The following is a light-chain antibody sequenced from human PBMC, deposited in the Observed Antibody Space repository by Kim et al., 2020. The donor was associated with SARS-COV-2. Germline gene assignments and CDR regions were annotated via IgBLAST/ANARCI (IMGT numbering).Light chain of an antibody. CDR3: QAGXSXPHXYV. Sequence: SYELTQPPSVSVSPGQTASITCSGYKLGDXXVSWXQXXXXXSXVVXIYQDNQRPSGXPERFSGSNSGNTATLTISGTXAXXEADYYCQAGXSXPHXYV. CDR2: QDN. J-gene: IGLJ1*01. V-gene: IGLV3-1*01. CDR1: KLGDXX.